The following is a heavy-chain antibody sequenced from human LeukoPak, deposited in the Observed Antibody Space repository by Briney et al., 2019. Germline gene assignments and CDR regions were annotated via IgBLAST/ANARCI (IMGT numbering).Heavy chain of an antibody. D-gene: IGHD1-26*01. Sequence: PSETLSLTCTVSGGSISNYYWTWIRQPPGKGLEWIGYIYYSGSTNYNPSLKSRVTISIDTSKNQFSLKLTSVAAADTAMYYCAREGSGSYLAHWGQGTLVTVSS. CDR1: GGSISNYY. J-gene: IGHJ4*02. CDR2: IYYSGST. V-gene: IGHV4-59*01. CDR3: AREGSGSYLAH.